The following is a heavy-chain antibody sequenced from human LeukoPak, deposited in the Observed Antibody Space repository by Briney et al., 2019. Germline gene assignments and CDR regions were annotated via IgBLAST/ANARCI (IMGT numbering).Heavy chain of an antibody. CDR3: ARVDGDSIGY. D-gene: IGHD4-17*01. Sequence: SETLSLTCTVSGGSISDYYWSWMRQPPGKGLEWIGDISYRESSNYNPSLKSRVSISVGTSKNQFSLKLSSVTAADTAVYYCARVDGDSIGYWGQGTLVTVSS. J-gene: IGHJ4*02. CDR1: GGSISDYY. V-gene: IGHV4-59*01. CDR2: ISYRESS.